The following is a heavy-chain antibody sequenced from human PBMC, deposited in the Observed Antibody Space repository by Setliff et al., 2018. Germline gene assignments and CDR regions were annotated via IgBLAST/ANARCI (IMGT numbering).Heavy chain of an antibody. V-gene: IGHV3-74*01. CDR2: INSDGSTT. D-gene: IGHD4-17*01. CDR3: ARDNYGGDY. Sequence: GESLTISCAASGFTFSSYWMHWVRQAPGKGLVWVSRINSDGSTTKYADSVKGRFTISRDNAKNTLYLQMNSLRAEDTAVYYCARDNYGGDYWGQGTLVTVSS. CDR1: GFTFSSYW. J-gene: IGHJ4*02.